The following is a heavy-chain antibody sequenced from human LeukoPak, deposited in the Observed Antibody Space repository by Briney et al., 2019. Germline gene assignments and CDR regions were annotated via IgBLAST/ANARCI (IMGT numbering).Heavy chain of an antibody. D-gene: IGHD5-18*01. CDR3: AKDIAQGYTYGSIEQDF. CDR2: ISESGTGT. Sequence: GGSLRLSCAASGFTFSRFPMSWVRQAPGKGLEWASAISESGTGTYYAGSVKGRFTISRDNSKNTLSLQMNSLRAEDTAVYYCAKDIAQGYTYGSIEQDFWGQGTLVTVSS. J-gene: IGHJ4*02. CDR1: GFTFSRFP. V-gene: IGHV3-23*01.